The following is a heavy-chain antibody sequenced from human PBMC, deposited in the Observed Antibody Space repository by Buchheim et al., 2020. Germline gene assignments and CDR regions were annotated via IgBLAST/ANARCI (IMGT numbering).Heavy chain of an antibody. D-gene: IGHD6-13*01. J-gene: IGHJ4*02. V-gene: IGHV3-23*04. CDR1: GFTFSSYG. CDR2: MSGSGGST. CDR3: AKGRRGNWYHDY. Sequence: VQLVESGGGVVQPGRSLRLSCAASGFTFSSYGMGWVRQAPGKGLEWVSTMSGSGGSTYSADSVKGRFTISRDNSKNTLYLQMNSLRAEDTAVYYCAKGRRGNWYHDYWGQGTL.